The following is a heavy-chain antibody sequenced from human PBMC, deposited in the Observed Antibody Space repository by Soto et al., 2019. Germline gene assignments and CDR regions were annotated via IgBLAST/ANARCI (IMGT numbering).Heavy chain of an antibody. CDR2: INAGNGNT. Sequence: ASVKVSCKASGYTFTSYAMHWVRQAPGQRLEWMGWINAGNGNTKYSQKFQGRVTITRDTSASTAYMELSSLRSEDTAVYYCARGLFVVVVAATLDGNGAFDIRGQGTMVTVSS. J-gene: IGHJ3*02. D-gene: IGHD2-15*01. V-gene: IGHV1-3*01. CDR1: GYTFTSYA. CDR3: ARGLFVVVVAATLDGNGAFDI.